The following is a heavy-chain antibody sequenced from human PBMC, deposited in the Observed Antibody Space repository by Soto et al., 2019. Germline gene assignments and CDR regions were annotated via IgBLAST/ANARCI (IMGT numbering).Heavy chain of an antibody. CDR3: ARAGRGYGDYYYYYGMDV. Sequence: GGSLRLSCAASGFTFSSYDMHWVRQATGKGLEWVSAIGTAGDTYYPGSVKGRFTISRENAKNSLYLQMNSLRAGDTAVYYCARAGRGYGDYYYYYGMDVWGQGTTVTVSS. D-gene: IGHD4-17*01. CDR2: IGTAGDT. V-gene: IGHV3-13*01. J-gene: IGHJ6*02. CDR1: GFTFSSYD.